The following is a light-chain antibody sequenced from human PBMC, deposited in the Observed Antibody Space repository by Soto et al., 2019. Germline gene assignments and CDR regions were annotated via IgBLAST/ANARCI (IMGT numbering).Light chain of an antibody. CDR1: QDINSW. V-gene: IGKV1D-16*01. Sequence: DIQMTQSPSSVSASVGDRVTITSRASQDINSWLTWYQQKPGKAPKIMIYIASRLQSGVPSRFSGRGSGTDFSLTISSLQPDDVATYYCQQYVNYPITFGQGTRLEIK. CDR2: IAS. J-gene: IGKJ5*01. CDR3: QQYVNYPIT.